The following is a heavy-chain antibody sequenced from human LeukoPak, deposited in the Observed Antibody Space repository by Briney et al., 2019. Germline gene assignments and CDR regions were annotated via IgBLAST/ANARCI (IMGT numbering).Heavy chain of an antibody. Sequence: PGGSLRLSCTASAFTFSNYYMHWVRLAPGKGLEWVAFIQYDGSNKSYADSVKGRFTISRDNSKNTLYLQVSSLRAEDTAVYYCAREGMTTLPYYFDYWGQGTLVTVSS. J-gene: IGHJ4*02. CDR3: AREGMTTLPYYFDY. V-gene: IGHV3-30*02. CDR2: IQYDGSNK. D-gene: IGHD4-11*01. CDR1: AFTFSNYY.